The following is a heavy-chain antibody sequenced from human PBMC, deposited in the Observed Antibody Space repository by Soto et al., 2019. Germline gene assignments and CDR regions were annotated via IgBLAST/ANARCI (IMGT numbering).Heavy chain of an antibody. V-gene: IGHV4-59*01. Sequence: QVQLQESGPGLVKPSETLSLTCTVSGGSISSYYWSWIRQPPGKGLEWIGYIYYSGSTNYNPSLKSRVTISVDKSKNQFSLKLSSVTAADTAVYYCARDHPRGETGAPPHGMDVWGQGTTVTVSS. CDR3: ARDHPRGETGAPPHGMDV. J-gene: IGHJ6*02. CDR2: IYYSGST. D-gene: IGHD3-10*01. CDR1: GGSISSYY.